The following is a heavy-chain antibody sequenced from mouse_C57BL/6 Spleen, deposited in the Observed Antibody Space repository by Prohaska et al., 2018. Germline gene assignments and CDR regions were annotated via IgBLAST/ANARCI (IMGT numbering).Heavy chain of an antibody. D-gene: IGHD2-4*01. V-gene: IGHV1-80*01. CDR2: IYPGDGDT. CDR3: ARSFYDYDGYFDY. Sequence: QVQLQQSGAELVKPGASVKISCKASGYAFSSYWMNWVKQRPGKGLEWIGQIYPGDGDTNYNGKFKGKATLTADKSSSTAYMQLSSLTSEDSAVYFCARSFYDYDGYFDYWGQGTTLTVSS. CDR1: GYAFSSYW. J-gene: IGHJ2*01.